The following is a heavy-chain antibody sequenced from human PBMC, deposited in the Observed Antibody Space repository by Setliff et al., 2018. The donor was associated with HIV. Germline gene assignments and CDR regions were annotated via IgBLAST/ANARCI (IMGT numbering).Heavy chain of an antibody. J-gene: IGHJ4*02. CDR3: AIFFVTSVTTQDH. CDR2: INHSGST. Sequence: PSETLSLTCAVYGGSFSGYYWSWIRQPPGKGLEWIGEINHSGSTNYNPSLKSRVTISVDTSKNQFSLKLSSVTAADTAVFYCAIFFVTSVTTQDHWGQGTLVTVSS. V-gene: IGHV4-34*01. CDR1: GGSFSGYY. D-gene: IGHD4-17*01.